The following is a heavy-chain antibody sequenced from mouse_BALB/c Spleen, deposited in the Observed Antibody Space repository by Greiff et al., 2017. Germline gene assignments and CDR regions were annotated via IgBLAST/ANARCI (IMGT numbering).Heavy chain of an antibody. CDR3: ARGYYSSSYYFDY. V-gene: IGHV5-6-5*01. J-gene: IGHJ2*01. D-gene: IGHD1-1*01. CDR1: GFTFSSYA. Sequence: EVKLVESGGGLVKPGGSLKLSCAASGFTFSSYAMSWVRQTPEKRLEWVASISSGGSTYYPDSVKGRFTISRDNARNILYLQMSSLRSEDTAMYYCARGYYSSSYYFDYWGQGTTLTVSS. CDR2: ISSGGST.